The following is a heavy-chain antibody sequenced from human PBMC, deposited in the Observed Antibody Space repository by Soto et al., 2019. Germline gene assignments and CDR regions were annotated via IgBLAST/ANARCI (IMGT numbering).Heavy chain of an antibody. CDR1: GGSISSGYYY. Sequence: LSLTCSVSGGSISSGYYYWSWIRQPPVNGLEWTGKIYYSGNTYYNQSLKSRLIISIDTYKNKFSLKVGSVTAADTAVYYCASSSLYGMDVCGQGTKVTVSS. J-gene: IGHJ6*02. CDR2: IYYSGNT. V-gene: IGHV4-30-4*01. CDR3: ASSSLYGMDV.